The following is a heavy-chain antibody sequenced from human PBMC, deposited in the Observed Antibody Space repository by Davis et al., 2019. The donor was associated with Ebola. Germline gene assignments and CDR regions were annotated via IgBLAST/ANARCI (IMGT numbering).Heavy chain of an antibody. CDR1: GGTFSSYA. J-gene: IGHJ6*02. Sequence: SVKVSCKASGGTFSSYAISWVRQAPGQGLEWMGGIIPIFGTANYAQKFQGRVTITADESTSTAYMELSSLRSDDTAVYYCARDPYCSSTSCRYYYYGMDVWGQGTTVTVSS. CDR2: IIPIFGTA. D-gene: IGHD2-2*01. V-gene: IGHV1-69*13. CDR3: ARDPYCSSTSCRYYYYGMDV.